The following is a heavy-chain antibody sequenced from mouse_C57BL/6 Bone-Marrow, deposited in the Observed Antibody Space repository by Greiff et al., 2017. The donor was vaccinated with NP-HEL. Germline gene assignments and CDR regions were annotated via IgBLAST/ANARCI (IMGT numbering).Heavy chain of an antibody. J-gene: IGHJ2*01. CDR2: IHPNSGST. D-gene: IGHD2-3*01. CDR3: AREGIYDGYYLDY. CDR1: GYTFTSYW. Sequence: QVQLQQPGAELVKPGASVKLSCKASGYTFTSYWMHWVKQRPGQGLEWIGMIHPNSGSTNYNEKFKSKATLTVDKSSSTAYMQLSSLTSEDSAVYYCAREGIYDGYYLDYWGQGTTLTVSS. V-gene: IGHV1-64*01.